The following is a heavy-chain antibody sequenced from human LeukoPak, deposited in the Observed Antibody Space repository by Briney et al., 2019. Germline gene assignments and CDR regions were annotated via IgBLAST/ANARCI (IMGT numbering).Heavy chain of an antibody. CDR2: INHSGST. V-gene: IGHV4-34*01. D-gene: IGHD3-3*01. J-gene: IGHJ6*02. Sequence: SETLSLTCAVYGGSFSGYYWSWIRQPPGKGLEWIGEINHSGSTNYNPSLKSRVTISVDTSKNQFSLKLSSVTAADTAVYYCARRSYHYDFLSGYYGGHMDVWGQGTTVTVSS. CDR3: ARRSYHYDFLSGYYGGHMDV. CDR1: GGSFSGYY.